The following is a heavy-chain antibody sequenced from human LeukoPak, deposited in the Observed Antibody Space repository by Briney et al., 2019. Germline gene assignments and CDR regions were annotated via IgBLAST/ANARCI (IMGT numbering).Heavy chain of an antibody. CDR3: AKSGGATCYDRVDF. J-gene: IGHJ4*02. CDR2: ICGSGGGT. Sequence: GGSLRLSCAASGFTFSSYAMSWVRQAPGKGLEWVSAICGSGGGTYYADSVKGRLTISRENSKNTVYLQMNSLRADDTAMYYCAKSGGATCYDRVDFWGQGTLVTVSS. CDR1: GFTFSSYA. V-gene: IGHV3-23*01. D-gene: IGHD2-15*01.